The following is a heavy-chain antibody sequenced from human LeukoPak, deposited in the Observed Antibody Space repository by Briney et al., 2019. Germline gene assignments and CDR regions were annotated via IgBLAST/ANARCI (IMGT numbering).Heavy chain of an antibody. J-gene: IGHJ4*02. Sequence: GSLRPSFAASGFTFSSFGMHWVRQAPGKGLEWVAVISYDGSNKYYADSVKGRFTISRDNSKNTLYLQMNSLRAEDTAVYYCAKDRTNYGDYVAVFDYWGQGTLVTVSS. CDR2: ISYDGSNK. CDR1: GFTFSSFG. V-gene: IGHV3-30*18. D-gene: IGHD4-17*01. CDR3: AKDRTNYGDYVAVFDY.